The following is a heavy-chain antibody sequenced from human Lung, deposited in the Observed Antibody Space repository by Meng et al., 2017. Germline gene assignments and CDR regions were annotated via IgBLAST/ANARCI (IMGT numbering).Heavy chain of an antibody. V-gene: IGHV4-4*02. Sequence: VQREGAGPGLVKPSGTLSLTCAVSGGSISSSNWWSWVRQPPGKGLEWIGEIYHSGSTNYNPSLKSRVTISVDKSKNQFSLKLSSVTAADTAVYYCARGSITMVRGVSVFDPWGQGTLVTVS. CDR2: IYHSGST. CDR1: GGSISSSNW. J-gene: IGHJ5*02. D-gene: IGHD3-10*01. CDR3: ARGSITMVRGVSVFDP.